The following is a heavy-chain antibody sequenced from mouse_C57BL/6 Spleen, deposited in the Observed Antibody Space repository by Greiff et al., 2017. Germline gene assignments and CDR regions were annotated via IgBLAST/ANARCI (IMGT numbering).Heavy chain of an antibody. Sequence: QVQLQQPGAELVKPGASVKLSCKASGYTFTSYWMQWVKQRPGQGLEWIGEIDPSDSYTNYNQKFKGKATLTVDTSSSTAYRQLSSLTSEDSAVYYCARKRLAGRAMDYWGQGTSVTVSS. D-gene: IGHD3-2*02. V-gene: IGHV1-50*01. CDR3: ARKRLAGRAMDY. J-gene: IGHJ4*01. CDR2: IDPSDSYT. CDR1: GYTFTSYW.